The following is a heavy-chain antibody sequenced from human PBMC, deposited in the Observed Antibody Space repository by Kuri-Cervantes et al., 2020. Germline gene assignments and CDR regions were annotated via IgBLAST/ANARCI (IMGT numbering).Heavy chain of an antibody. V-gene: IGHV3-23*01. D-gene: IGHD2-8*02. CDR1: GFTFSSYA. Sequence: GGSLRLSCAASGFTFSSYAMTWVRQAPGKGLEWVSAISGSGASTYYAKSVKGRFTIPRDNAKNSLYLQMDSLRAEDTALYYCVMSSWSSYWGQGTLVTVSS. CDR3: VMSSWSSY. CDR2: ISGSGAST. J-gene: IGHJ4*02.